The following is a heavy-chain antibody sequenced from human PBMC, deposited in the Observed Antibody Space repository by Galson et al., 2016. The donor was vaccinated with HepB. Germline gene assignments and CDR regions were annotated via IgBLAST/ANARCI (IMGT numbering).Heavy chain of an antibody. CDR2: INHGGLT. CDR3: ARGTSGSAWGASYFHNYYMDV. Sequence: SETLSLTCAVHGGSFNSYQWTWIRQAPGKGLEWIGEINHGGLTNYKPSLKSRITLSVDKSKNQFSLSLSRVTAADTAVYYCARGTSGSAWGASYFHNYYMDVWGEGTTVTVSS. J-gene: IGHJ6*03. V-gene: IGHV4-34*01. CDR1: GGSFNSYQ. D-gene: IGHD1-1*01.